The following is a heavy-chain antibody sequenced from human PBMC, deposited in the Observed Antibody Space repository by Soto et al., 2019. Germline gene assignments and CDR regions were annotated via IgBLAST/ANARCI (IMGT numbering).Heavy chain of an antibody. CDR2: IYYSGST. D-gene: IGHD6-6*01. V-gene: IGHV4-39*01. Sequence: SETLSLTCTVSGVSISSSSYYWGWIRQPPGKGLEWIGSIYYSGSTYYNPSLKSRATISVDTSKNQFSLKLSSVTAADTAVYYCAREYSSSSYWFDPWGQGTLVTVSS. J-gene: IGHJ5*02. CDR1: GVSISSSSYY. CDR3: AREYSSSSYWFDP.